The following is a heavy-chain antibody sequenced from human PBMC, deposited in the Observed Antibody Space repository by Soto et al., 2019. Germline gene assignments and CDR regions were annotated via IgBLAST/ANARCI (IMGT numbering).Heavy chain of an antibody. V-gene: IGHV3-23*01. D-gene: IGHD3-16*01. CDR2: ISGSGGST. CDR3: AKAPVDYVWGSYDY. J-gene: IGHJ4*02. CDR1: GFTFSSYA. Sequence: EVQLLESGGGLVQPGGSLRLSCAASGFTFSSYAMSWVRQAPGKGLEWVSAISGSGGSTYYADSVKGRFTISRDNSKNTLYLQMNSRRAEDTAVYYCAKAPVDYVWGSYDYWGQGTLVTVSS.